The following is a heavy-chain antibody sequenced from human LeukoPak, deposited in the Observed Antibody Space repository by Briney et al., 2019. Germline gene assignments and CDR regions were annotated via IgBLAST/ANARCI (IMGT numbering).Heavy chain of an antibody. J-gene: IGHJ4*02. CDR1: GFPFSNNV. Sequence: PGGSLRLSCAASGFPFSNNVMTWVRQAPGRGLDWLAAIRGSGGSTYYADSVKGRFTISRDNSKNMLYLQMNSLRDEDTAVYYCAKTFPYGTTWYGFCDYWGQGALVTVSS. V-gene: IGHV3-23*01. CDR2: IRGSGGST. D-gene: IGHD3-3*01. CDR3: AKTFPYGTTWYGFCDY.